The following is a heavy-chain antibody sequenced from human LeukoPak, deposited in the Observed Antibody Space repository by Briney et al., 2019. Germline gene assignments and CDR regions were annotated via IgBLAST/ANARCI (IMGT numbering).Heavy chain of an antibody. CDR1: GYSISSGYY. CDR3: ARLGYSYGSDWYFDF. CDR2: IYHSGST. Sequence: SETLSLNCAVSGYSISSGYYWGWIRQPPGKGLEWIGSIYHSGSTYYNPSLKSRVTISVDTSKNQFSLKLSSVTAADTAVYYCARLGYSYGSDWYFDFWGRGTLVTVSS. J-gene: IGHJ2*01. V-gene: IGHV4-38-2*01. D-gene: IGHD5-18*01.